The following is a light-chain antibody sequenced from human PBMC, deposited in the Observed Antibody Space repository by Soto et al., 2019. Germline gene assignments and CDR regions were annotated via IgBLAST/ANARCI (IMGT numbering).Light chain of an antibody. J-gene: IGKJ5*01. CDR2: AAS. Sequence: ESVWTQSPATLSLSPGERVILSCRASQSVSSHLAWYQQKAGQAPRLLIYAASNRATGVPARFSGSGSGTDFSLTIRSLEPEDFAVYYCQQRAHWPSITFGQGTRLEI. CDR1: QSVSSH. V-gene: IGKV3-11*01. CDR3: QQRAHWPSIT.